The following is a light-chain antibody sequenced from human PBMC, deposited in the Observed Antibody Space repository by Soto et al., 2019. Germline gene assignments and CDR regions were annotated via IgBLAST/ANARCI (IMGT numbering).Light chain of an antibody. Sequence: QPVLTQPPSASGTPGQRVIISCSGSSSNLGSNSGNWYQQLPGTAPKLLIYSTYQRPLGVPDRFSGSKSGTSASLAISGLQSEDEGDYFCAAWDDSLNGPVFGGGTKLTVL. V-gene: IGLV1-44*01. CDR3: AAWDDSLNGPV. J-gene: IGLJ3*02. CDR2: STY. CDR1: SSNLGSNS.